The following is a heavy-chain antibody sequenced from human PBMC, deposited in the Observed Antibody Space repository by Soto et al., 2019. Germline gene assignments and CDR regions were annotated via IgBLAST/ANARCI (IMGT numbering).Heavy chain of an antibody. CDR3: ASEERNHYYYYGMDV. Sequence: SETLSLTCAVSGGSISSSNWWSWVRQPPGKGLEWIGEIYHSGSTNYNPSLKSRVTISVDKSKNQFSLKLSSVTAADTAVYYCASEERNHYYYYGMDVWGQGTTVNVSS. V-gene: IGHV4-4*02. J-gene: IGHJ6*02. D-gene: IGHD1-1*01. CDR1: GGSISSSNW. CDR2: IYHSGST.